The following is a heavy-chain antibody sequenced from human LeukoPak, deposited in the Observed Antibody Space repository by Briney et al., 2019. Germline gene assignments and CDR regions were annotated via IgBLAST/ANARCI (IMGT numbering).Heavy chain of an antibody. J-gene: IGHJ4*02. CDR1: GFAYGSYW. CDR3: ATYRQVLLPFES. Sequence: GGSLRLSCAASGFAYGSYWMSWVRQPPGKGLEWVSSIFPSGGEIHYADSVRGRFTISRDNSKSTLSLQMNSLRAEDTAIYYCATYRQVLLPFESWGQGTLVTVSS. D-gene: IGHD2-8*02. CDR2: IFPSGGEI. V-gene: IGHV3-23*01.